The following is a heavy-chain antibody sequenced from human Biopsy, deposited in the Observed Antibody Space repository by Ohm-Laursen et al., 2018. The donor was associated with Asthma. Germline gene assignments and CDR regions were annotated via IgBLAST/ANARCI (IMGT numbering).Heavy chain of an antibody. CDR1: GASITSSAYY. J-gene: IGHJ5*01. D-gene: IGHD2-2*01. CDR3: ARHDHRWDAYADF. Sequence: SDTLSLTCTVSGASITSSAYYWGWIRQPPGKGLEWIGSMYYGETTYYSPSLKGRVTISVDTSMNQFSLILSSVTAADTAVYYCARHDHRWDAYADFWGRGTLVTVSS. V-gene: IGHV4-39*01. CDR2: MYYGETT.